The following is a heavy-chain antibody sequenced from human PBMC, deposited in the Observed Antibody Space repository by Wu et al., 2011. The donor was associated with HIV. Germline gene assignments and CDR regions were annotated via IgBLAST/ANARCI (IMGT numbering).Heavy chain of an antibody. Sequence: QVQLVQTGAEVKKPGASVKVSCKTSGYTFTSYGISWVRQAPGQGLEWMGWISADNGDTNYAQKLQGRVTMTTDTSTSTAYMELRSLRFDDTAVYYCARDRPGGSGAPRGYYYGMDVWGQGTTVTVSS. CDR2: ISADNGDT. CDR1: GYTFTSYG. CDR3: ARDRPGGSGAPRGYYYGMDV. D-gene: IGHD3-10*01. J-gene: IGHJ6*02. V-gene: IGHV1-18*01.